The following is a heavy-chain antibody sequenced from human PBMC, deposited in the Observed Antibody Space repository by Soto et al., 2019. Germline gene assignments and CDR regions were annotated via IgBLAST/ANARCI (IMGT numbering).Heavy chain of an antibody. J-gene: IGHJ6*02. D-gene: IGHD6-6*01. V-gene: IGHV5-10-1*01. CDR1: GYIFTSYW. CDR3: ARQSGSSSKPENYYYYGMDV. Sequence: PGESLKISCNGSGYIFTSYWISWVRQMPGKGLEWMGRIDPSDSYTNYSPSFQGHVTISADKSVSTAYLQWSSLKASDTAMYYCARQSGSSSKPENYYYYGMDVWGQGTTVTVSS. CDR2: IDPSDSYT.